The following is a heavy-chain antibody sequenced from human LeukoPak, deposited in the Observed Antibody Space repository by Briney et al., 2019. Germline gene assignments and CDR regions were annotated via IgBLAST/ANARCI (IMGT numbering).Heavy chain of an antibody. CDR1: RFIFSNYY. CDR3: AKAGTYGGDKVFDN. D-gene: IGHD2-21*02. V-gene: IGHV3-11*01. J-gene: IGHJ5*02. Sequence: YPGGSLKHFCAASRFIFSNYYMSWIRQTPGKGLEWIATIDAHGGTNYYADSAQDRFTISRDNAKNSLFLQMNSLTAEDTAVYFCAKAGTYGGDKVFDNWGQGTAVTVSS. CDR2: IDAHGGTN.